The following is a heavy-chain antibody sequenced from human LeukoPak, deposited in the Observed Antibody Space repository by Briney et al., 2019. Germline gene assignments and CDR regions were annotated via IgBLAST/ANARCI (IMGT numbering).Heavy chain of an antibody. V-gene: IGHV3-30*18. J-gene: IGHJ4*02. D-gene: IGHD4-23*01. CDR1: GFTFSSYG. CDR2: ISYDGSNK. Sequence: GGSLRLSCAASGFTFSSYGMHWVRQAPGKGLEWVAVISYDGSNKYYADSVEGRFTISRDNSKNTLYLQMNSLRAEDTAVYYCAKEDYGGNSGTLDYWGQGTLVTVSS. CDR3: AKEDYGGNSGTLDY.